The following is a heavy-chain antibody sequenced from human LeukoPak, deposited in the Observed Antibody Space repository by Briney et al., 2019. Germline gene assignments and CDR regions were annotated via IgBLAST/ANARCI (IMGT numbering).Heavy chain of an antibody. CDR1: GYTFTSYD. CDR3: ARVLPSVWFGELTPYYYYMDV. J-gene: IGHJ6*03. D-gene: IGHD3-10*01. V-gene: IGHV1-8*01. CDR2: MNPNSGNT. Sequence: ASVKVSCKASGYTFTSYDINWVRQATGQGLEWMGWMNPNSGNTGYAQKFQGRVTMTRNTSISTAYMELSSLRSEDTAVYYCARVLPSVWFGELTPYYYYMDVWGKGTTVTISS.